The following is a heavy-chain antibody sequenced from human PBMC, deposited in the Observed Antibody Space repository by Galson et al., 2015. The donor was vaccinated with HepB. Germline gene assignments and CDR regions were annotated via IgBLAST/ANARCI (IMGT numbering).Heavy chain of an antibody. CDR2: IFYSGIT. Sequence: WGWIRQPPGKGLEWMGSIFYSGITHYNPSLKSRVTMSVDTSKNHFSLNLSSMTAADTAVYYCARGVALDYWGQGTLVTVSS. CDR3: ARGVALDY. J-gene: IGHJ4*02. D-gene: IGHD3-3*01. V-gene: IGHV4-39*02.